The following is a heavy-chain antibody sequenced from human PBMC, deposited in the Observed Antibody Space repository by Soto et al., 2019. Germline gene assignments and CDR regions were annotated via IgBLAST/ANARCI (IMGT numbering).Heavy chain of an antibody. J-gene: IGHJ4*02. CDR3: AKGGGSYTTGWYNDY. CDR1: GVSLSNSY. Sequence: QVQLQESGPGLVKPSETMSLTCTVSGVSLSNSYCSWARQPPGKGLEWIGHIWSSGSTNYNPSLRSRVTMSVDTSKNQFSLKLSSVTATDTAIYYCAKGGGSYTTGWYNDYWGQGTLVTVSS. V-gene: IGHV4-4*08. CDR2: IWSSGST. D-gene: IGHD6-19*01.